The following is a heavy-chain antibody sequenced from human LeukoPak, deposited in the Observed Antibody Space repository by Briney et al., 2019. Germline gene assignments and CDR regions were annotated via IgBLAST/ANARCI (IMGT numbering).Heavy chain of an antibody. Sequence: SETLSLTCTVSGASISSYHWTWIRQSPGKGLEWIGDVYYTGSTNYSPSLKSRVTMSVDMFNIQFSLKLRSVTAADTAVYYCASASYSDFGSDEYGPLQFDFWGQGTLVTVSS. CDR1: GASISSYH. J-gene: IGHJ4*02. V-gene: IGHV4-59*01. CDR2: VYYTGST. D-gene: IGHD3-3*01. CDR3: ASASYSDFGSDEYGPLQFDF.